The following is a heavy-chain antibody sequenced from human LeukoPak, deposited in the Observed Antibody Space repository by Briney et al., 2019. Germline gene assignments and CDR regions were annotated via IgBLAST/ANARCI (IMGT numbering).Heavy chain of an antibody. CDR2: IYSGGST. CDR1: GFPVSSNY. Sequence: GGSLRLSCAASGFPVSSNYMPWVRQPPGKGWEWVSVIYSGGSTHYADSVKGRFTISRDNSKNTLYLHMNSLRAEDTAVYYCARVRYPSNWFDPWGQGTLVTVSS. J-gene: IGHJ5*02. D-gene: IGHD2-2*02. CDR3: ARVRYPSNWFDP. V-gene: IGHV3-53*01.